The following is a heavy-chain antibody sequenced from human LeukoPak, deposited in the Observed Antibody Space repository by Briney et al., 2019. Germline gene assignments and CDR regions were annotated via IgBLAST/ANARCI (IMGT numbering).Heavy chain of an antibody. V-gene: IGHV4-4*09. CDR3: ARRRYSSSSSYFDF. J-gene: IGHJ4*02. D-gene: IGHD6-6*01. Sequence: XPPXXXXEWIGYIYSSGSTNSTPSLNSRVTISVDTSKNQFSLRLSSVTAADTAVYYCARRRYSSSSSYFDFWGQGTLVTVSS. CDR2: IYSSGST.